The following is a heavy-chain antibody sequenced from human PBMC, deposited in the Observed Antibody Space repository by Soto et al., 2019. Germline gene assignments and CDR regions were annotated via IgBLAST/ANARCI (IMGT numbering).Heavy chain of an antibody. CDR2: IKQDGSEK. D-gene: IGHD1-26*01. J-gene: IGHJ4*02. CDR3: ARNPVGATSWFFYFDY. V-gene: IGHV3-7*01. CDR1: GFTFSSYW. Sequence: PGGSLRLSCAASGFTFSSYWMSWVRQAPGKGLEWVANIKQDGSEKYYVDSVKGRFTISRDNAKNSLYLQMNSLRAEDTAVYYCARNPVGATSWFFYFDYWGQGTLVTVSS.